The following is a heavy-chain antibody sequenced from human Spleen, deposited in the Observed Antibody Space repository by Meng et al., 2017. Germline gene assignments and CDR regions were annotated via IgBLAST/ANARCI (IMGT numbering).Heavy chain of an antibody. CDR2: IWYDGSNK. Sequence: SCKGSGYSFTSYWIGWVRQAPGKGLEWVAVIWYDGSNKYYADSVKGRFTISRDNSKNTLYLQMNSLRAEDTAVYYCAREVGYGDYLYYYYGMDVWGQGTTVTVSS. D-gene: IGHD4-17*01. CDR1: GYSFTSYW. J-gene: IGHJ6*02. CDR3: AREVGYGDYLYYYYGMDV. V-gene: IGHV3-33*01.